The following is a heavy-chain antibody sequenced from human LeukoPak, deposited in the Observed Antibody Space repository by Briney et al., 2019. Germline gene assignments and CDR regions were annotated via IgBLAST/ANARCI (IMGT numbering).Heavy chain of an antibody. CDR3: AKDHYWSIDY. J-gene: IGHJ4*02. CDR1: GFDFRSNW. Sequence: GGSLRLSCAASGFDFRSNWMHWVRHAPGQGLVWVSRIKGDGISTNYADSVKGRFTISRDIAKNTLYLQMNSLRAEDTGVYYCAKDHYWSIDYWGRGTLVTVSS. V-gene: IGHV3-74*01. D-gene: IGHD3-3*01. CDR2: IKGDGIST.